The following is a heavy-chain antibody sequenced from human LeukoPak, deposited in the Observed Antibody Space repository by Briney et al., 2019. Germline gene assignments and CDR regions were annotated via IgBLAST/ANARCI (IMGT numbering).Heavy chain of an antibody. CDR3: ARDRTQYGGNSDY. V-gene: IGHV1-18*01. J-gene: IGHJ4*02. Sequence: PGASVKVSCKASGYTFTSYGISWVRQAPGQGLEWMGWIIAYNGNTNYAQKFQGRVTMTTDTSTRTAYMVLRSLRSDDTAVYYCARDRTQYGGNSDYWGQGTLVTVSS. CDR1: GYTFTSYG. CDR2: IIAYNGNT. D-gene: IGHD4-23*01.